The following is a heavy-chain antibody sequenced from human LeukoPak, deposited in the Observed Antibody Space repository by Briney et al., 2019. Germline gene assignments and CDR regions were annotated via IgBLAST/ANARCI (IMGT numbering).Heavy chain of an antibody. CDR3: AKGEGYSYGYPLDY. D-gene: IGHD5-18*01. CDR2: IRPDGSEK. CDR1: GFTFSSYW. J-gene: IGHJ4*02. Sequence: GGSLRLSCAASGFTFSSYWMSWVRQAPGKGLEWVANIRPDGSEKYYVDSVKGRFTISRDNSENILYLQMNSLRAEDTAVYYCAKGEGYSYGYPLDYWGQGILVTVSS. V-gene: IGHV3-7*03.